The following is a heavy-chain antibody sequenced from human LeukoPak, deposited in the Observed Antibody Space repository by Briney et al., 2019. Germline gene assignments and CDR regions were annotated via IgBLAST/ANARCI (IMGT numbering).Heavy chain of an antibody. CDR1: GFTFSSYG. D-gene: IGHD2-2*01. CDR2: ISYDGSNK. J-gene: IGHJ5*02. V-gene: IGHV3-30*03. CDR3: SSTSPYLDP. Sequence: PGGSLRLSCAASGFTFSSYGMHWVRQAPGKGLEWVAVISYDGSNKHYADSVKGRFTISRDNSKNTLYLQMNSLRAEDTVVYYCSSTSPYLDPWGQGTLVTVSS.